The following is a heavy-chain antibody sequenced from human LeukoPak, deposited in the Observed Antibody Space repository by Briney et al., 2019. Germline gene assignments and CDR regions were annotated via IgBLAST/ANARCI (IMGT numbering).Heavy chain of an antibody. CDR2: FDPEDGET. V-gene: IGHV1-24*01. Sequence: GASVKVSCKVSGYTLTELSMHWVRQAPGKGLEWMGGFDPEDGETIYAQKFQGRVTMTEDTSTDTAFMELSSLRSEDTAVYYCATQSSYCSSTSCYAYFNYWGQGTLVTVSS. D-gene: IGHD2-2*01. CDR1: GYTLTELS. CDR3: ATQSSYCSSTSCYAYFNY. J-gene: IGHJ4*02.